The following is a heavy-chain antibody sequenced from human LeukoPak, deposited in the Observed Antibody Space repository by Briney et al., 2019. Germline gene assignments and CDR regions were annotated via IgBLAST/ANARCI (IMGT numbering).Heavy chain of an antibody. CDR2: IKHSGCP. V-gene: IGHV4-34*01. Sequence: PSETLSLTCAVYGGSFSGYYWIWIRQPPGKGREWIGEIKHSGCPNYNPSLKSRVTISVDTSKNQFSLKLSSVTAADTAVYYCASVPVYYDILTGYYDTTFDYWGQGTLVTVSS. D-gene: IGHD3-9*01. CDR3: ASVPVYYDILTGYYDTTFDY. J-gene: IGHJ4*02. CDR1: GGSFSGYY.